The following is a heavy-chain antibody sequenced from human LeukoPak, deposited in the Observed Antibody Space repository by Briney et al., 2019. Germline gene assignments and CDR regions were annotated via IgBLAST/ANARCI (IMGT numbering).Heavy chain of an antibody. CDR1: GGSISSYY. CDR3: AIVDFDY. CDR2: IYYSGST. J-gene: IGHJ4*02. D-gene: IGHD2-15*01. Sequence: PSETLSLTCTVSGGSISSYYWSWIRQPPGKGLEWIGYIYYSGSTNYNPSLKSRVTISVDTSKNQFSLKLSSVTAADTAVYYCAIVDFDYWGQGTLVTVSS. V-gene: IGHV4-59*12.